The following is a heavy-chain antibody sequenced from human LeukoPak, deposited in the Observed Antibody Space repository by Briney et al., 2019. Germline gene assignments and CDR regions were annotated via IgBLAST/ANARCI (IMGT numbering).Heavy chain of an antibody. CDR3: ARRHFWSGYYSNDYFDY. Sequence: PSETLSPTCTVSGGSISSSSYYWGWIRQPPGKGLEWIGSIYYSGSTYYNPSLKSRVTISVDTSKNQFSLKLSSVTAADTAVYYCARRHFWSGYYSNDYFDYWGQGTLVTVSS. CDR2: IYYSGST. J-gene: IGHJ4*02. CDR1: GGSISSSSYY. D-gene: IGHD3-3*02. V-gene: IGHV4-39*01.